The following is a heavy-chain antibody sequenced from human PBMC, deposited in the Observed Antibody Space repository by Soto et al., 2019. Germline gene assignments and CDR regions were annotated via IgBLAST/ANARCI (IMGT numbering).Heavy chain of an antibody. D-gene: IGHD3-22*01. V-gene: IGHV3-30*18. CDR3: ANLSYYYVSSGYPY. CDR2: ISYDGSNK. Sequence: QVQLVESGGGVVQPGRSLRLYCAASGFTFSSYGMHWLRQAPGKGLEWVAVISYDGSNKYYADSVKGRFTISRDNSKNTLYLQMNSLRAEDTAVYYCANLSYYYVSSGYPYWGQGTLVTVSS. CDR1: GFTFSSYG. J-gene: IGHJ4*02.